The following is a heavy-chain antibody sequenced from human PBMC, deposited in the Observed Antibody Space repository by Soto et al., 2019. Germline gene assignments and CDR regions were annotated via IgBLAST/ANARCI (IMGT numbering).Heavy chain of an antibody. D-gene: IGHD6-19*01. CDR2: IDPSDSYT. Sequence: PGESLKISCKGSGYSFTSYWISWVRQMPGKGLEWMGRIDPSDSYTNYSPSFQGHVTIPADKSISTAYLQWSSLKASDTAMYYCASNSSDTPRADYYGMDVWGQGTTVTVSS. CDR3: ASNSSDTPRADYYGMDV. CDR1: GYSFTSYW. V-gene: IGHV5-10-1*01. J-gene: IGHJ6*02.